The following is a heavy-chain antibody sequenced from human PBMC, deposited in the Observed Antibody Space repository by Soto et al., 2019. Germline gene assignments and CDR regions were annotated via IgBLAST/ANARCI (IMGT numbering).Heavy chain of an antibody. Sequence: GASVKVSCKASGGTFSSYAISWVRQAPGQGLEWMGGIIPIFGTANYAQKFQGGVTITADESTSTAYMELSSLRSEDTAVYYCARAGYDFWSGPPPGPPYYYYGMDVWGQGTTVTVSS. CDR1: GGTFSSYA. D-gene: IGHD3-3*01. CDR3: ARAGYDFWSGPPPGPPYYYYGMDV. J-gene: IGHJ6*02. CDR2: IIPIFGTA. V-gene: IGHV1-69*13.